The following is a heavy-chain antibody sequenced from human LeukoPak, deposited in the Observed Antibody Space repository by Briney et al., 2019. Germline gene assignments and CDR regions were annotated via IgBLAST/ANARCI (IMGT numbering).Heavy chain of an antibody. CDR1: GYTFTSYD. CDR2: MNPKSGNT. J-gene: IGHJ6*03. V-gene: IGHV1-8*03. D-gene: IGHD3-22*01. CDR3: ARTVGYYYDSSGYPTYYYYYYMDV. Sequence: GASVTVSCTASGYTFTSYDINWVRQAPGQGLEWMGWMNPKSGNTGYAQKFQGRVTITRNTSISTAYMELSSLRSEDTAVYYCARTVGYYYDSSGYPTYYYYYYMDVWGKGTTVTVSS.